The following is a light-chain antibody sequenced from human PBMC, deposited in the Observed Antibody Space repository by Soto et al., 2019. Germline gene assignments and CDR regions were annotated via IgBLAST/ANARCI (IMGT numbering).Light chain of an antibody. V-gene: IGKV1-5*03. Sequence: PSTLSASVGDRVTITCRASQSIRSWLAWYQQKPGKAPKVLIYKASNLESGVPSRFSGSGSGTEFTLTISSLQPDDSATYYCQQYNTYLWTFGQGTKVDIK. CDR1: QSIRSW. J-gene: IGKJ1*01. CDR3: QQYNTYLWT. CDR2: KAS.